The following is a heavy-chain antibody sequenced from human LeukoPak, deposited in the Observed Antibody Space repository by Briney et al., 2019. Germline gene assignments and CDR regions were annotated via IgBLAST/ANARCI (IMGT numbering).Heavy chain of an antibody. CDR1: GGPVGSNY. Sequence: SETLSLTCSVSGGPVGSNYWSWVRQPPGKGLEWIGHISYSGDTKYNPSLKSRLSMSVDTSKNQCSLMLTSVTAADTAVYYCARGSGWYPHWGQGTLVTVSS. V-gene: IGHV4-59*02. D-gene: IGHD6-19*01. J-gene: IGHJ1*01. CDR2: ISYSGDT. CDR3: ARGSGWYPH.